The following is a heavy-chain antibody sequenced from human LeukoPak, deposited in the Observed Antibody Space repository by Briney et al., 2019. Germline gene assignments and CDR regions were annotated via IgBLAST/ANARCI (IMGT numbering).Heavy chain of an antibody. D-gene: IGHD3-10*01. Sequence: ASVKVSCKASGYTLTSYGISWVRQAPGQGLEWMGWISAYNGNTKYAQKLQGRLTMTTDTSTSTAYMELRSLSCDEPAVYYCARDVGYYGSGSYYYWGQGTLVTVSS. CDR1: GYTLTSYG. J-gene: IGHJ4*02. V-gene: IGHV1-18*01. CDR3: ARDVGYYGSGSYYY. CDR2: ISAYNGNT.